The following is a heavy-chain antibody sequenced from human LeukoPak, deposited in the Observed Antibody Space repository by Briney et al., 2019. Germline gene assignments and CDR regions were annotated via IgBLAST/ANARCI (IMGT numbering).Heavy chain of an antibody. CDR1: GFIFSTYW. Sequence: GGSLRLSCTASGFIFSTYWMHWVRQVPGKGLVWVSRINPDGSGTNYADSVKGRFTISRDNAKNTLYLQMNSLRVEDTAVYYCARDRAPGGCWGQGTLVTVSS. D-gene: IGHD3-16*01. CDR3: ARDRAPGGC. CDR2: INPDGSGT. J-gene: IGHJ4*02. V-gene: IGHV3-74*01.